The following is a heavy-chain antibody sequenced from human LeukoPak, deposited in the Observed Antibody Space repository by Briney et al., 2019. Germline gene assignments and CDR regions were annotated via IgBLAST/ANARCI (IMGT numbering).Heavy chain of an antibody. D-gene: IGHD3-10*01. V-gene: IGHV3-23*01. J-gene: IGHJ4*02. CDR2: ITGGGDNI. CDR1: GFTFSSCA. CDR3: AKGYGSGGFFV. Sequence: GGSLRLSCAASGFTFSSCAMRWVRQAPGKGLEWVSTITGGGDNIYYADSAKGRFTISRDNSKNMVYLQLNSLRADDTAVYYCAKGYGSGGFFVWGQGTLVTVSS.